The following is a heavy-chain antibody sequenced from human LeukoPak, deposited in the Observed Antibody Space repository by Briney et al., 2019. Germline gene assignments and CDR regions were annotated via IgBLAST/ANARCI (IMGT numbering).Heavy chain of an antibody. CDR3: AKDNLGSGWYFSDAFDI. CDR1: GFTFSSYA. CDR2: ISGSGGST. J-gene: IGHJ3*02. V-gene: IGHV3-23*01. D-gene: IGHD6-19*01. Sequence: PGGSLRLSCAASGFTFSSYAMSWVRRAPGKGLEWVSAISGSGGSTYYADSVKGRFTISRDNSKNTLYLQMNSLRAEDTAVYYCAKDNLGSGWYFSDAFDIWGQGTMVTVSS.